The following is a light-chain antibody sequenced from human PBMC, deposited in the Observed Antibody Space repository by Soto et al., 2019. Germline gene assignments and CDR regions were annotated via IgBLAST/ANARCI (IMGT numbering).Light chain of an antibody. Sequence: DVVMTQSPLSLPVTLGQPASISCRSSESLVYSDGNTYLTWFQQRPGQSPRRLIYEVSKRDSAVPDRFSSSGAVTEFTLNISRVADEDVGVYYCMKGIHWPPTFGPGTRLEIK. CDR3: MKGIHWPPT. CDR1: ESLVYSDGNTY. V-gene: IGKV2-30*01. CDR2: EVS. J-gene: IGKJ3*01.